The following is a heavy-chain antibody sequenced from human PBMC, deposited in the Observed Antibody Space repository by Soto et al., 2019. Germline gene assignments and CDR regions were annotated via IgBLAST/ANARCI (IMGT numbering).Heavy chain of an antibody. Sequence: GPGPPSETLSLTCSVSGYSVSSSDYYWAWIRQPPGKGLEWIGSMFYSGLTYYNPSLKSRVTLSVDTSKNHFSVRLNSVTAADSAVYYCAPLTVSLSGPYGIDVWGQGTTVTVSS. CDR3: APLTVSLSGPYGIDV. V-gene: IGHV4-39*01. J-gene: IGHJ6*02. D-gene: IGHD2-15*01. CDR2: MFYSGLT. CDR1: GYSVSSSDYY.